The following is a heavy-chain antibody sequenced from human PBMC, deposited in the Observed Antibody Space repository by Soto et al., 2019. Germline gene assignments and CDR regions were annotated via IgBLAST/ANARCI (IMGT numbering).Heavy chain of an antibody. D-gene: IGHD3-22*01. J-gene: IGHJ4*02. CDR1: GYTFTSYD. Sequence: QVKLVQSGAEVKKPGASVKVSCKASGYTFTSYDINWVRQATGQGLEGMGWMNPNSGNTGCAQKLQGRATMTRNTSISTADMELSSPRYEDTAVYYCARGPQDSLDHWGQGTLVTVSS. V-gene: IGHV1-8*01. CDR3: ARGPQDSLDH. CDR2: MNPNSGNT.